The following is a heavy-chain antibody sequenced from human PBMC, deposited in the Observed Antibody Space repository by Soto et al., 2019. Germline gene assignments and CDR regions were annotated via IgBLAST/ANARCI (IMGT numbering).Heavy chain of an antibody. CDR2: IKSNTDGGTT. D-gene: IGHD3-10*01. CDR3: TTDDTYYYGSGSYPLPH. V-gene: IGHV3-15*07. CDR1: GFTFSNAW. J-gene: IGHJ4*02. Sequence: EVQLVESGGGLVKPGGSLRLSCAASGFTFSNAWMNWVRQAPGKGLEWVGRIKSNTDGGTTDYAAPVKGRFTISRDDKKNSLYLQMNSLKTEGTAVYDCTTDDTYYYGSGSYPLPHWGQGTLVTVSS.